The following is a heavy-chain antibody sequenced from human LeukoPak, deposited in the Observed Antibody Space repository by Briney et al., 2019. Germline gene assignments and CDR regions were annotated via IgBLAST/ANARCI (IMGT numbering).Heavy chain of an antibody. D-gene: IGHD3-3*01. CDR3: ATVTIFGVELDY. J-gene: IGHJ4*02. V-gene: IGHV3-30-3*01. CDR1: GFTFSSYA. Sequence: GRSLRLSCAASGFTFSSYAMHWVRQAPGKGLEWVAVISYDGSNKYYADSVKGRFTISRDNSKNTLYLQMNSLRAEDTAVYYCATVTIFGVELDYWGQGTLVTVSS. CDR2: ISYDGSNK.